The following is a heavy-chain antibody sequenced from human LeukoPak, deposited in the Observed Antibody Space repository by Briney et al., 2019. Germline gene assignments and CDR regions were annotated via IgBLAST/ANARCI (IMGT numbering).Heavy chain of an antibody. D-gene: IGHD1-7*01. CDR2: IRYDGSNK. CDR3: AKDRPWGGYNWNYGAFDI. Sequence: QPGGSLRLSCAASGFTFSSYGMYWVRQAPGKGLEWVAFIRYDGSNKYYADSVKGRFTISRDNSKNTLYLQMNSLRAEDTAVYYCAKDRPWGGYNWNYGAFDIWGQGTMVTVSS. V-gene: IGHV3-30*02. CDR1: GFTFSSYG. J-gene: IGHJ3*02.